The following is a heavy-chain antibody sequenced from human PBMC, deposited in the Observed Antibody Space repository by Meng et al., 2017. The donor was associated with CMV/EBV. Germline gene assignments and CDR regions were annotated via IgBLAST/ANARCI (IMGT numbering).Heavy chain of an antibody. Sequence: GESLKISCAASGFTFSSYSMNWVRQAPGKGLEWVSSISSSSSYIYYADSVKGRFTISRDNAKNSLYLQMNSLRAEDTAVYYCARDGIAVAGIDYWGQGTTVTVSS. V-gene: IGHV3-21*01. J-gene: IGHJ6*02. CDR1: GFTFSSYS. CDR3: ARDGIAVAGIDY. D-gene: IGHD6-19*01. CDR2: ISSSSSYI.